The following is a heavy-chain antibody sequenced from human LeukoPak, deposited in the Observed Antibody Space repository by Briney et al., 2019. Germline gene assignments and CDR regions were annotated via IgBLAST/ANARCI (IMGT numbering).Heavy chain of an antibody. J-gene: IGHJ6*02. Sequence: PSQTLSLTCTVSGGSISSGGYYWSWIRQHPGKGLEWIGYIYYSGSTYYNPSLKSRVTISVDTSKNQFSLKLSSVTAADTAVYYCARGRDSSSQDNYYYGMDVWGQGTTVTVSS. D-gene: IGHD6-6*01. V-gene: IGHV4-31*03. CDR3: ARGRDSSSQDNYYYGMDV. CDR1: GGSISSGGYY. CDR2: IYYSGST.